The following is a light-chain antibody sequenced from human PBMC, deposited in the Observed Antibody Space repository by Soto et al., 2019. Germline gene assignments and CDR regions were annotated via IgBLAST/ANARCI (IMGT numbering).Light chain of an antibody. CDR1: QSVSSSY. Sequence: EIVLTQSPGTLSLSPGERATLSCRASQSVSSSYLAWYQQKPGQAPRLLIYGASSRATGIPDRLSGSGSGTDFTLTISRLEPEDFAVYYCQQYGSSKGITFGPGTKVDIK. V-gene: IGKV3-20*01. CDR3: QQYGSSKGIT. CDR2: GAS. J-gene: IGKJ3*01.